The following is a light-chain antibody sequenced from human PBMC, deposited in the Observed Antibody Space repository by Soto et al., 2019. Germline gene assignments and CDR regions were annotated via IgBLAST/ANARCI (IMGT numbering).Light chain of an antibody. J-gene: IGKJ3*01. V-gene: IGKV1-12*02. CDR1: QGISSW. CDR2: AAS. Sequence: DIQMPPSPSSVSASVGDIVTITGRASQGISSWLAWYQQKPGKAPKLLIYAASSLQSGVPSRFSGRRAGTDCPLTISSLQPEEFATYYCQQANRFPFAFGPGTKVDTK. CDR3: QQANRFPFA.